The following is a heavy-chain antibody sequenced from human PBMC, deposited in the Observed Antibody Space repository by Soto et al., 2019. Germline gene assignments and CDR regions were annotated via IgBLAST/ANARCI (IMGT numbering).Heavy chain of an antibody. D-gene: IGHD3-3*01. V-gene: IGHV1-18*01. CDR3: ARDLRPDSPVFDY. J-gene: IGHJ4*02. CDR1: GYTFTIYG. CDR2: ISAYNGNT. Sequence: ASVKVYCKASGYTFTIYGISWVRQAPGQGLEWMGWISAYNGNTNYAQKLQGRATMTTDTSTSTAYMELRSLRSDDTAVYYCARDLRPDSPVFDYWGQGTLVTVSS.